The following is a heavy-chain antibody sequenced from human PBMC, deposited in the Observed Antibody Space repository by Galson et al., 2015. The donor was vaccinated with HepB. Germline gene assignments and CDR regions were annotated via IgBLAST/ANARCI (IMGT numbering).Heavy chain of an antibody. CDR2: VHPGDSDT. J-gene: IGHJ4*02. V-gene: IGHV5-51*01. CDR3: ARHSLRYGFDF. D-gene: IGHD4-17*01. CDR1: GSSFINSW. Sequence: QSGAEVKKPGESLKISCQGSGSSFINSWIGWVRQMPGEGLEWMAIVHPGDSDTRYSPSFQGQVTISADKSISTAYLQWSSLQASDTAMYYCARHSLRYGFDFWGQGTLVTVSS.